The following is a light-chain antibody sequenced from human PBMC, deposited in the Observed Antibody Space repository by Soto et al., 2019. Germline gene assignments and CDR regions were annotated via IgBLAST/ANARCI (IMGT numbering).Light chain of an antibody. J-gene: IGKJ1*01. Sequence: EIVLTQSPGTLSLSPGERATLSCRASQSVSSSYLAWYQQKPGQAPRLLIYGASSRATGIPDRFSGSGSGTDFTLSISRLEHADFAVYYCQQYGRSLWTFGQGTKVETK. CDR3: QQYGRSLWT. CDR1: QSVSSSY. V-gene: IGKV3-20*01. CDR2: GAS.